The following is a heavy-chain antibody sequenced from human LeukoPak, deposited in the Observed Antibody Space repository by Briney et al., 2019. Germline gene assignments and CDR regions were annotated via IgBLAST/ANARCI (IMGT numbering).Heavy chain of an antibody. Sequence: SETLSLTCTVSGGSISSYYWSWIRQPPGKGLEWIGHIYGSGSTNYNPSLKSRVTLSVDTSKNQFSLKLSSVTAADTAVYYCARQQGPFFFDYWGQGTLVTVSS. CDR3: ARQQGPFFFDY. J-gene: IGHJ4*02. D-gene: IGHD3-3*01. CDR2: IYGSGST. CDR1: GGSISSYY. V-gene: IGHV4-59*08.